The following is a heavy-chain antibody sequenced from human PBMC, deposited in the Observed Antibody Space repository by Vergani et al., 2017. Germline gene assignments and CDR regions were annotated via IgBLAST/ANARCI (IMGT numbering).Heavy chain of an antibody. J-gene: IGHJ6*03. CDR1: GFKFSQFG. CDR3: ARDVWDCSGISCFLRAGEFYYMDV. V-gene: IGHV3-33*05. Sequence: QVQLVESGGGVVQPGTSLRLSCEASGFKFSQFGMHWVRQGPGKGLEWVAFISYDGSKSQYADSGKGRVTISSDNSKNTVGLEMSSLSVDDTATYYCARDVWDCSGISCFLRAGEFYYMDVWGQGTTVTVSS. D-gene: IGHD3-16*01. CDR2: ISYDGSKS.